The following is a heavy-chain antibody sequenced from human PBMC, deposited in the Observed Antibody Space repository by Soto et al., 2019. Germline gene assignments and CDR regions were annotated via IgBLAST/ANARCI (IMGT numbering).Heavy chain of an antibody. CDR1: GGTFSSYS. V-gene: IGHV1-24*01. CDR3: ARGTTVETGNY. Sequence: ASVKVSCKASGGTFSSYSISWVRQAPGKGLEWMGGFDPEDDEIIYAQTFQGRVTMTEDTSTDTAYMELSSLRSDDTAVYYCARGTTVETGNYWGQGTLVTVSS. CDR2: FDPEDDEI. J-gene: IGHJ4*02. D-gene: IGHD4-17*01.